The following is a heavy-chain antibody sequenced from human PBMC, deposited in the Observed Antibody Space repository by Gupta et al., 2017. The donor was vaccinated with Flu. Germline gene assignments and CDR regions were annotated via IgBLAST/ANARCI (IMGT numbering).Heavy chain of an antibody. CDR1: TYA. Sequence: TYAMSWVRQAPGKGLEGVSVISGSGATTYYADSVKGRFTISRDNSKNTLYLQMNSLGAEDTAVYYCAKAVYSSSARALDSWGQGTLVTVSS. CDR2: ISGSGATT. D-gene: IGHD6-6*01. J-gene: IGHJ4*02. V-gene: IGHV3-23*01. CDR3: AKAVYSSSARALDS.